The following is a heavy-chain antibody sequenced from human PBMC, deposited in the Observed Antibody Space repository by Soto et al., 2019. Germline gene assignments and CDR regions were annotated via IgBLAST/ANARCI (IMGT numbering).Heavy chain of an antibody. J-gene: IGHJ6*02. Sequence: ASVKVSCKASGYTFTSYDINWVRQATGQGLEWMGWMNPNSGNTGYAQKFQGRVTMTRNTSISTAYMELSSLRAEDTAVYYCARTTRVGASYYYYGMDVWGQGTTVTVSS. V-gene: IGHV1-8*01. CDR1: GYTFTSYD. D-gene: IGHD1-26*01. CDR2: MNPNSGNT. CDR3: ARTTRVGASYYYYGMDV.